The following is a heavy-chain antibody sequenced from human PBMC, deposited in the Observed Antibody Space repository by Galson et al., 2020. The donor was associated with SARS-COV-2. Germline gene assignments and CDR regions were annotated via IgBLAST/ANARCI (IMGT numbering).Heavy chain of an antibody. D-gene: IGHD3-16*01. V-gene: IGHV3-21*01. CDR2: ISSSSSYI. Sequence: GESLKISCAASGFTFSSYSVNWVRQAPGKGLEWVSSISSSSSYIYYADSVQGRFTISRDNAKNSLYLQMNSLRAEDTDVYYCARHEGEGVYYYYYGMDVWGQGTTVTVAS. CDR3: ARHEGEGVYYYYYGMDV. CDR1: GFTFSSYS. J-gene: IGHJ6*02.